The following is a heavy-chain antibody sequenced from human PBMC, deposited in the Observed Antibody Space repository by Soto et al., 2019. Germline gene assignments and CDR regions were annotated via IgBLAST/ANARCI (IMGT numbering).Heavy chain of an antibody. J-gene: IGHJ5*02. CDR1: GGSISSYY. D-gene: IGHD3-10*01. Sequence: SETLSLTCTVSGGSISSYYWSWIRQPPGKGLKKIGYIYYSGSTNYNPSLKSRVTISVDTSKNQFTLKLSSVTAADAAVYYCARFKVRAEGLFDPWGQGTLVTVSS. CDR2: IYYSGST. CDR3: ARFKVRAEGLFDP. V-gene: IGHV4-59*08.